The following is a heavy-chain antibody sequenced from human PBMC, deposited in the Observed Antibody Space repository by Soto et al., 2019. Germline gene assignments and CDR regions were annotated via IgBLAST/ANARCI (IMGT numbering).Heavy chain of an antibody. J-gene: IGHJ5*01. CDR3: ARLIGNSWLDS. CDR1: WDSVSTNSTT. D-gene: IGHD2-8*01. CDR2: TYYRSKWYN. Sequence: TLSLTCAISWDSVSTNSTTWAWIIQSPSRGLEWLGRTYYRSKWYNDYAVSVKGRITINPDTSNNQLSLQLNSVTPDDMAVYYCARLIGNSWLDSWGQGTLVTVSS. V-gene: IGHV6-1*01.